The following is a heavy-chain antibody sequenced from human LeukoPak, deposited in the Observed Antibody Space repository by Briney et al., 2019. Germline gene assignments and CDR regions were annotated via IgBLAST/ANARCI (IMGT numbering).Heavy chain of an antibody. D-gene: IGHD3-22*01. Sequence: GGSLRLSCAASGFTFSNYVMTWVRQAPGKGMEWVSTMKGSDGRAWHADSVDGWLIISRDNSKNSLCMQTTRLRATDTDVCVCAEDHDSSGYPTSDYWGQGTLVTVSS. CDR3: AEDHDSSGYPTSDY. CDR2: MKGSDGRA. V-gene: IGHV3-23*01. CDR1: GFTFSNYV. J-gene: IGHJ4*02.